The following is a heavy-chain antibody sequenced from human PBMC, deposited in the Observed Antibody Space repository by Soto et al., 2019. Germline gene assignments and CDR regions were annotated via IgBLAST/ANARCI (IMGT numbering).Heavy chain of an antibody. Sequence: ASVKVSCKASGYTFTSSGISWVRQAPGQGLEWMGWISLYNGKTDYSQRLQDRVTMTTDTSKNQFSLKLSSVTAADTAVYYCATHHFYGDKRYYFDYWGQGTLVTVSS. V-gene: IGHV1-18*01. CDR1: GYTFTSSG. D-gene: IGHD4-17*01. CDR3: ATHHFYGDKRYYFDY. CDR2: ISLYNGKT. J-gene: IGHJ4*02.